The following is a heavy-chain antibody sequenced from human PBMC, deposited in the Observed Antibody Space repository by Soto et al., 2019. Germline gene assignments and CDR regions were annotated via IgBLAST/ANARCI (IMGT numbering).Heavy chain of an antibody. CDR3: TKPKYRGVVVNV. Sequence: VQLLESGGALVQPGGPLRLSCAPSGFTFSSYAIYWVRQAPGKGLEWVSTISNSGDTYYADSVEGRFTISRDNSKDTLYLQMNSLRAEDTAVYYCTKPKYRGVVVNVWGQGTTVTVSS. V-gene: IGHV3-23*01. J-gene: IGHJ6*02. CDR2: ISNSGDT. D-gene: IGHD3-10*01. CDR1: GFTFSSYA.